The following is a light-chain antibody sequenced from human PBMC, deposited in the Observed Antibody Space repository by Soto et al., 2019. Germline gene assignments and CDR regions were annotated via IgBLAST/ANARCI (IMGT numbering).Light chain of an antibody. Sequence: EIVLTQSPGTLSLSPGERATLSCRASQSVSSDYLARYQQKPGQAPRLLIYGASSRDTGIPYRFSGSGSGADFTLTISRLGPEDFALYYCQQYGDSPLTFGGGTKVEMK. CDR1: QSVSSDY. CDR2: GAS. J-gene: IGKJ4*01. V-gene: IGKV3-20*01. CDR3: QQYGDSPLT.